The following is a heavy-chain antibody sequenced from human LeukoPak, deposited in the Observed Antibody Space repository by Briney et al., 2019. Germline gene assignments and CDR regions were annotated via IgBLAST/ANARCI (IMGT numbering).Heavy chain of an antibody. CDR1: GFTFSSYA. D-gene: IGHD3-22*01. V-gene: IGHV3-64*01. CDR3: ARDYYDSSGYYLPGY. Sequence: GGSLRLSCAASGFTFSSYAMHWVRQAPGKGLEYIAAISSNGGSTYYANSVKGRSTIPRDNSKNTLYLQMGSLRAEDMAVYYCARDYYDSSGYYLPGYWGQGTLVTVSS. CDR2: ISSNGGST. J-gene: IGHJ4*02.